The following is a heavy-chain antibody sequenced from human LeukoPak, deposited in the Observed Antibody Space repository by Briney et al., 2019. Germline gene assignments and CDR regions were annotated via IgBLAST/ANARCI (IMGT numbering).Heavy chain of an antibody. CDR2: ISGSGGST. CDR1: GFTFSSYA. D-gene: IGHD6-13*01. CDR3: AKDLWVAAAGIGTSYFDY. Sequence: GGSLRLSCAASGFTFSSYAMSWVRQAPGKGLEWVSAISGSGGSTYYADSVKGRFTISRDNSKNTLYLQMNSLRAEDTAVYYCAKDLWVAAAGIGTSYFDYWGQGTLVTVSS. J-gene: IGHJ4*02. V-gene: IGHV3-23*01.